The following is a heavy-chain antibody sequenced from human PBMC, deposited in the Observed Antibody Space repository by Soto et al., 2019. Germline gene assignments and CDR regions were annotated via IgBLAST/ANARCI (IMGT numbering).Heavy chain of an antibody. V-gene: IGHV1-2*02. D-gene: IGHD1-26*01. J-gene: IGHJ4*02. CDR2: IGPESGAT. CDR3: GRGRSGQIVIFY. CDR1: GYTFTGHY. Sequence: ASVKVSCKTSGYTFTGHYIHWVRQAPQQGPEWMGEIGPESGATRYAEKFRGRVTMTMDTSITTVYMELRNLSPDDTAVYYCGRGRSGQIVIFYWGQGTPVTVS.